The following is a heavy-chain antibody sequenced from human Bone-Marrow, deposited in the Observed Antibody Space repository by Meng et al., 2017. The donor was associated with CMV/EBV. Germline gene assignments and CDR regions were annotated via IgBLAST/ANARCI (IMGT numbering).Heavy chain of an antibody. D-gene: IGHD2-2*01. CDR3: ARADCSSTSCPRVYYYYGMDV. J-gene: IGHJ6*02. Sequence: GESLKISCAASRFTFSSYSMNWVRQAPGKGLEWISYISSSSSTIYYADSVKGRFTISRDNAKNSLYLQMNSLRAEDTAVYYCARADCSSTSCPRVYYYYGMDVWGQGTTVTVSS. V-gene: IGHV3-48*04. CDR1: RFTFSSYS. CDR2: ISSSSSTI.